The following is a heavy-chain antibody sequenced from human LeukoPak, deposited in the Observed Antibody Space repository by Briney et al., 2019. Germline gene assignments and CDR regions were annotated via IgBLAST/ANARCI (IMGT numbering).Heavy chain of an antibody. CDR1: GLTVSSNY. CDR2: IYSDGST. Sequence: GGSLRLSCAASGLTVSSNYMTCVRQAPGKGLEWVSFIYSDGSTYYADSVKGRFTISRDNSKNTLYLQMNSLRAEDTAVYYCAREWRGSVDAFDIWGQGTMVTVSS. J-gene: IGHJ3*02. D-gene: IGHD3-10*01. V-gene: IGHV3-53*01. CDR3: AREWRGSVDAFDI.